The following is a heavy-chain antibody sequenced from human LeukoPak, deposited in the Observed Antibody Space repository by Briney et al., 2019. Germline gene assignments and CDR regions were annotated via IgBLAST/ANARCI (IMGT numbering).Heavy chain of an antibody. Sequence: GGSLRLSCAASGFTFSSYAMSWVRQAPGKGLEWVSAISGSGGSTYYADSVKGRFTISRDNSKNTLYLQMNSLRAEDTAVYYCVKGRAAQRSSFDYWGQGTLVTVSS. CDR3: VKGRAAQRSSFDY. J-gene: IGHJ4*02. CDR1: GFTFSSYA. D-gene: IGHD6-6*01. V-gene: IGHV3-23*01. CDR2: ISGSGGST.